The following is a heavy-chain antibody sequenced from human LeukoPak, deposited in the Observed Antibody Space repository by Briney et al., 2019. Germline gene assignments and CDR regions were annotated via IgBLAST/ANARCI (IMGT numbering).Heavy chain of an antibody. CDR1: GFTFSSYA. CDR3: ARYDFWSGSFDY. CDR2: ISGSGGST. J-gene: IGHJ4*02. Sequence: GGSLRLSCAASGFTFSSYAMSWVRQAPGKGLEWVSAISGSGGSTYYADSVKGRFTISRDNSKNTLYLQMNGLRAEDTAVYYCARYDFWSGSFDYWGQGTLVTVSS. D-gene: IGHD3-3*01. V-gene: IGHV3-23*01.